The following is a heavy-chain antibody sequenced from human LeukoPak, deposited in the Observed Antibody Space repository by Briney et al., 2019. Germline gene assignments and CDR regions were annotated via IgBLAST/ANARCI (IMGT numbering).Heavy chain of an antibody. CDR1: GGSFSGYY. CDR2: INHSGST. V-gene: IGHV4-34*01. CDR3: ARGIGIAAAGHFDY. D-gene: IGHD6-13*01. Sequence: PSETLSLTCAVYGGSFSGYYWSWIRQPPGKGLERIGEINHSGSTNYNPSLKSRVTISVDTSKNQFSLTAADTAVYYCARGIGIAAAGHFDYWGQGTLVTVSS. J-gene: IGHJ4*02.